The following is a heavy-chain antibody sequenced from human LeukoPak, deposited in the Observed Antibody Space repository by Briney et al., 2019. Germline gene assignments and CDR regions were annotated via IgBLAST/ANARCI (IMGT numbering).Heavy chain of an antibody. J-gene: IGHJ4*02. CDR1: GFTFSSYS. D-gene: IGHD3-22*01. CDR3: AREGEFYYCSSGSFDY. Sequence: GGSLRLSCAASGFTFSSYSMNWVRQAPGKGLEWVSSISNSSSYIYYADSVKGRFTISRDNGKNSLYLQMNSLRAEDTAVYYCAREGEFYYCSSGSFDYWGQGTLVTVSS. CDR2: ISNSSSYI. V-gene: IGHV3-21*01.